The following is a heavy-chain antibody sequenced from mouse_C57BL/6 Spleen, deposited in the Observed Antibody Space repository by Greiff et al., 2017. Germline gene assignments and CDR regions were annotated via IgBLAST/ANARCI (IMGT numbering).Heavy chain of an antibody. CDR2: IYPGNSDT. D-gene: IGHD2-5*01. J-gene: IGHJ3*01. CDR1: GYTFTSYW. CDR3: TRNAYYSNPGFAY. V-gene: IGHV1-5*01. Sequence: VQLQQSGTVLARPGASVKMSCKTSGYTFTSYWMHWVKQRPGQGLEWIGAIYPGNSDTSYNQKFKGKAKLTAVTSASTAYMELSSLTNEDSAVYYCTRNAYYSNPGFAYWGQGTLVTVSA.